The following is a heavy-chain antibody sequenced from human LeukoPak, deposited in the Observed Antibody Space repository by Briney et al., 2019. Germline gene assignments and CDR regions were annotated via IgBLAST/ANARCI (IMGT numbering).Heavy chain of an antibody. D-gene: IGHD4-17*01. V-gene: IGHV3-23*01. J-gene: IGHJ4*02. CDR1: GFTFSSYA. Sequence: GGSLRLSCAASGFTFSSYAMSWVRQAPGKGLEWVSAISGSGGSIYYADSVKGRFTISRDNSKNTLYQQMNSLRAEDTAVYYCAKQTTVTAYFDYWGQGTLVTVSS. CDR3: AKQTTVTAYFDY. CDR2: ISGSGGSI.